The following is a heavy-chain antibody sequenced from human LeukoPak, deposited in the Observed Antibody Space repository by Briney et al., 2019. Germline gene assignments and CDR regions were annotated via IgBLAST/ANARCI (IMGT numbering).Heavy chain of an antibody. CDR3: ARRSSYVWFDP. Sequence: PSETLSLTCIVSGGSISTSAYYWGWIRQPPGEGLQWIGSIYYSGNTYYNSSLKSRVTISVDTSTSQFSLRLSSVTAADTAVYYCARRSSYVWFDPWGQGTLVTVSS. CDR2: IYYSGNT. V-gene: IGHV4-39*01. D-gene: IGHD1-26*01. J-gene: IGHJ5*02. CDR1: GGSISTSAYY.